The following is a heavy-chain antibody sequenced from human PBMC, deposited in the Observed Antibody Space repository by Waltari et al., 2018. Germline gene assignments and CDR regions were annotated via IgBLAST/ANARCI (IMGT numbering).Heavy chain of an antibody. J-gene: IGHJ4*02. CDR2: IYYSGST. CDR1: GGSISSSSYY. V-gene: IGHV4-39*01. Sequence: QLQLQESGPGLVKPSETLSLPCTVSGGSISSSSYYWGWIRQPPGKGLEWIGSIYYSGSTYYNPSLKSRVTISVDTSKNQFSLKLSSVTAADTAVYYCARHVIAALYYFDYWGQGTLVTVSS. CDR3: ARHVIAALYYFDY. D-gene: IGHD6-6*01.